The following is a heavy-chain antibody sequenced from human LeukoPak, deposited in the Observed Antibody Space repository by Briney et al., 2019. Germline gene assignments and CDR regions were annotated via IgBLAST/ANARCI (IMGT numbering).Heavy chain of an antibody. J-gene: IGHJ4*02. CDR2: INHSGST. CDR1: GGSFSGYY. D-gene: IGHD4-17*01. Sequence: SETLSLTCAVYGGSFSGYYWSWIRQPPGKGLEWIGEINHSGSTNYNPSLKSRVTISVDTSKNQFSLKLSSVTAADTAVYYCARGSGYGDYYDYWGQGTPVTVSS. V-gene: IGHV4-34*01. CDR3: ARGSGYGDYYDY.